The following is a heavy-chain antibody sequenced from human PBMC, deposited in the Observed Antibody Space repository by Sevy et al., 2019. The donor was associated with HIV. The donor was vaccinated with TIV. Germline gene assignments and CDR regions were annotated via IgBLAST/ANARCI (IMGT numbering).Heavy chain of an antibody. V-gene: IGHV3-23*01. CDR1: GFTFSAYA. Sequence: GGSLRLSCAASGFTFSAYAMSWVRQAPGKGLEWVSCISSSGGSTYYADSLKGRSSISMDTSKNTLDLQMNSLRAEDTAVYYCATLRGGLYGSGYFQNWGQGTQVTVSS. CDR3: ATLRGGLYGSGYFQN. J-gene: IGHJ1*01. D-gene: IGHD3-10*01. CDR2: ISSSGGST.